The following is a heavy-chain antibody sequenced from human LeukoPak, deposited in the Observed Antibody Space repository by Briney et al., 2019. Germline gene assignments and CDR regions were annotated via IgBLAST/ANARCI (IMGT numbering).Heavy chain of an antibody. CDR2: INPSGGST. J-gene: IGHJ6*03. Sequence: ASVKVSCKASGYTFISYYMHWVRQAPGQGLEWMGIINPSGGSTSYAQKFQGRVTITRNTSISTAYMELSSLRSEDTAVYYCARAQGSYYHYYMDVWGKGTTVTVSS. CDR3: ARAQGSYYHYYMDV. CDR1: GYTFISYY. D-gene: IGHD1-26*01. V-gene: IGHV1-46*01.